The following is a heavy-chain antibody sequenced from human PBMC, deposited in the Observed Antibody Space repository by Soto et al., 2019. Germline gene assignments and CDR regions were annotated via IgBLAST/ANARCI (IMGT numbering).Heavy chain of an antibody. J-gene: IGHJ4*02. CDR3: ARESVAVAGTALYYFDY. D-gene: IGHD6-19*01. CDR2: IYHSGST. V-gene: IGHV4-4*02. CDR1: SGSISSSNW. Sequence: QVQLQESGPGLVKPSGTLSLTCAVSSGSISSSNWWSWVRQPPGKGLEWIGEIYHSGSTNYNPSLTRRVTISVDKSKIQFSLKLSSVTAADTAVYYCARESVAVAGTALYYFDYWGQGTLVTVSS.